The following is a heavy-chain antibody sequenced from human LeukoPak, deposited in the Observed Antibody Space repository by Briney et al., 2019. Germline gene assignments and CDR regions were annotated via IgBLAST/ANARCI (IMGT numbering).Heavy chain of an antibody. CDR1: GYSFKDYG. Sequence: ASVKVSCKTFGYSFKDYGVMWVRQAPGQGLEWMGWINPYSGNTNYAQKLQGRVTMTTDTSTTTVYMELRSLRSDDTAVYYCARGRSGYDFGGAAAAFDYWGQGTLVTVSS. CDR3: ARGRSGYDFGGAAAAFDY. CDR2: INPYSGNT. V-gene: IGHV1-18*01. D-gene: IGHD5-12*01. J-gene: IGHJ4*02.